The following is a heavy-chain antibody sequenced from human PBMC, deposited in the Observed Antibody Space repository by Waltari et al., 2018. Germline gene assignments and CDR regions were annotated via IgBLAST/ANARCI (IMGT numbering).Heavy chain of an antibody. CDR1: GGSISSGSYY. CDR2: IYTSGST. J-gene: IGHJ3*02. D-gene: IGHD3-16*02. Sequence: QVQLQESGPGLVKPSQTLSLTCPVSGGSISSGSYYWSWIRQPAGKGLEWIGRIYTSGSTNYNPSLKSRVTISVDTSKNQFSLKLSSVTAADTAVYYCARDLYHAFDIWGQGTMVTVSS. V-gene: IGHV4-61*02. CDR3: ARDLYHAFDI.